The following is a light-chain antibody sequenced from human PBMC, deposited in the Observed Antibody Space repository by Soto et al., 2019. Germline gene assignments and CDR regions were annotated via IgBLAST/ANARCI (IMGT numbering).Light chain of an antibody. CDR3: AAWDDSLNGPV. CDR1: SSNIGTNT. J-gene: IGLJ2*01. V-gene: IGLV1-44*01. CDR2: GNN. Sequence: QAVVTQPPSASGTPGQRVTISRSGSSSNIGTNTVNWYQQLPGTAPKLLIHGNNQRPSGVPDRFSGSKSGTAASLAISGLQSEDEADYYCAAWDDSLNGPVFGGGTKLTVL.